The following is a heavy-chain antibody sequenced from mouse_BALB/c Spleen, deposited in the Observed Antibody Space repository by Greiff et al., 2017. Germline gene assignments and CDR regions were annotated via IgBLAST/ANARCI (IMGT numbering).Heavy chain of an antibody. V-gene: IGHV5-17*02. CDR2: ISSGSSTI. CDR1: GFTFSSFG. Sequence: EVKLVESGGGLVQPGGSRKLSCAASGFTFSSFGMHWVRQAPEKGLEWVAYISSGSSTIYYADTVKGRFTISRDNPKNTLFLQMTSLRSEDTAMYYCAREGIPFDYWGQGTTLTVSS. J-gene: IGHJ2*01. CDR3: AREGIPFDY.